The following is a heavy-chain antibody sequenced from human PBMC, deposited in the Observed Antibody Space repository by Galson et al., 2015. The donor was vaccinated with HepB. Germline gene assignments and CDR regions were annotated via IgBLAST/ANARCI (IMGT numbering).Heavy chain of an antibody. CDR1: GFTFDDYG. Sequence: SLRLSCAASGFTFDDYGMHWVRQAPGKGLEWVSGISWNSGSIGYADSVKGRFTISRDNAKNSLYLHMNSLRAEDTALYYCAKSGHYGGNSGWTYYFDYWGQGTLVTVSS. CDR3: AKSGHYGGNSGWTYYFDY. CDR2: ISWNSGSI. V-gene: IGHV3-9*01. D-gene: IGHD4-23*01. J-gene: IGHJ4*02.